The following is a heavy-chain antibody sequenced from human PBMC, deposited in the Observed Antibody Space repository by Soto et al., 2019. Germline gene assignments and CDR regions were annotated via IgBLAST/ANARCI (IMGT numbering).Heavy chain of an antibody. V-gene: IGHV1-69*06. J-gene: IGHJ6*02. CDR1: GGTFSSYA. D-gene: IGHD3-3*01. CDR3: ARWDTYYDFWSGYSDYYYYGMDV. Sequence: GXSVKVSCKASGGTFSSYAISWVRQAPVQGLEWMGGIIPIFGTANYAQKFQGRVTITADKSTSTAYMELSSLRSEDTAVYYCARWDTYYDFWSGYSDYYYYGMDVWGQGTTVTV. CDR2: IIPIFGTA.